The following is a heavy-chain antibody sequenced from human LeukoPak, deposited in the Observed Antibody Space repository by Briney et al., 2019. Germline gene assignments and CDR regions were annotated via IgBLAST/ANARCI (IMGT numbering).Heavy chain of an antibody. Sequence: GGSLRLSCAASGFRFSSYTMNWVRQAPGKGLEWVSGISGSGDRTYYADFVKGRVTISRDNSRNTLYLQMSSLRADDTAGYYCAILGGGMAYWGQGTLLAVSS. D-gene: IGHD3-16*01. CDR2: ISGSGDRT. CDR3: AILGGGMAY. J-gene: IGHJ4*02. CDR1: GFRFSSYT. V-gene: IGHV3-23*01.